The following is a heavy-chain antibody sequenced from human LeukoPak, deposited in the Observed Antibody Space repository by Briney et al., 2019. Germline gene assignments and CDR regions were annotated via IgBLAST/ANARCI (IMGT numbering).Heavy chain of an antibody. Sequence: SETLSLTCTVSGGSISSYYWSWIRQPPGKGLEWIGYIYYSGSTNYNPSLKSRVTISVDTSKNQFSLELSSVTAADTAVYYCARDLYGSGSYYDYWGQGTLVTVSS. V-gene: IGHV4-59*01. J-gene: IGHJ4*02. CDR3: ARDLYGSGSYYDY. CDR2: IYYSGST. CDR1: GGSISSYY. D-gene: IGHD3-10*01.